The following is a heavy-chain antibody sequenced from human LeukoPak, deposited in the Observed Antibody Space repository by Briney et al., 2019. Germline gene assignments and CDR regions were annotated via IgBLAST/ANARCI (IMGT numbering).Heavy chain of an antibody. CDR3: AREKQKYSSGWYCLDY. CDR1: GFTFSTYG. J-gene: IGHJ4*02. V-gene: IGHV3-33*01. D-gene: IGHD6-19*01. Sequence: GGSLRLSCAASGFTFSTYGLHWVRQAPGKGPEWVALIWNDGSNKYYADSVKGRFTISRDNSKNTLYLQMNSLRAEDTAVYYCAREKQKYSSGWYCLDYWGQGTLVTVSS. CDR2: IWNDGSNK.